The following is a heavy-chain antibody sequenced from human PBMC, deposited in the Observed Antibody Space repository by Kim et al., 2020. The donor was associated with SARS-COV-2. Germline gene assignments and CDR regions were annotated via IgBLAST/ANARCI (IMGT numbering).Heavy chain of an antibody. Sequence: GGSLRLSCAASGFIFNNAWMNWVRQAPGKGLEGVSGISWNSGSIGYADSVKGRFTISRDNAKNSLYLQMNSLRAEDTALYYCAKDHKLRFLEWLSFGGYFDYWGQGTLVTVSS. CDR3: AKDHKLRFLEWLSFGGYFDY. CDR1: GFIFNNAW. D-gene: IGHD3-3*01. J-gene: IGHJ4*02. V-gene: IGHV3-9*01. CDR2: ISWNSGSI.